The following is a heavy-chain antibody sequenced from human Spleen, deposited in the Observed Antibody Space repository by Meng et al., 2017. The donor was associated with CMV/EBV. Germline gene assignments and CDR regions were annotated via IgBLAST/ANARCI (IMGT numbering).Heavy chain of an antibody. J-gene: IGHJ4*02. D-gene: IGHD5-12*01. Sequence: GGSLRLCCAASGFSFSTHNMNWVRQAPGTGLEWVSSVSSDSDYRTHAESVKGRFTVSRDDAMNSLNLEMDSLRVDDTAVYYCARDKLTFGYEAMSASYFDLWGQGTLVTVSS. CDR1: GFSFSTHN. CDR3: ARDKLTFGYEAMSASYFDL. CDR2: VSSDSDYR. V-gene: IGHV3-21*06.